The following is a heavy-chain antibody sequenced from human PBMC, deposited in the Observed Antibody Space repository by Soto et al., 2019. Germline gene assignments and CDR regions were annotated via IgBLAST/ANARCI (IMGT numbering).Heavy chain of an antibody. CDR2: ISAYSGST. Sequence: ASVKVSCKASGYTFTSYGISWVRQAPGQGLEWMGWISAYSGSTNYAQKLQGRVTMTRDTSISTAYMELSRLRSDDTAVYYCARGQGNDFWSGYLSLGSSTPTNYFDYWGQGTLVTVSS. J-gene: IGHJ4*02. CDR3: ARGQGNDFWSGYLSLGSSTPTNYFDY. D-gene: IGHD3-3*01. V-gene: IGHV1-18*01. CDR1: GYTFTSYG.